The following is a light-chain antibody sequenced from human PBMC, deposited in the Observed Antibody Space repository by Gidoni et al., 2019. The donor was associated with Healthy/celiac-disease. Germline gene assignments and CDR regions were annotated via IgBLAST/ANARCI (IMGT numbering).Light chain of an antibody. CDR1: QSVSSY. J-gene: IGKJ2*01. V-gene: IGKV3-11*01. CDR3: QQRSNWPPDT. CDR2: DAS. Sequence: DIVLTQSSATLSLSPGERATLSCRASQSVSSYLAWYHQKPGQAPRLLLNDASNRATGIPARFSGSSSGTDFTLTIISLEPEDFAVYYCQQRSNWPPDTFGQGTKLEIK.